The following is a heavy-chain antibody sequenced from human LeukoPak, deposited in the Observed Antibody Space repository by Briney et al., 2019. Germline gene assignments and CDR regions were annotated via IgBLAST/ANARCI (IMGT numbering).Heavy chain of an antibody. Sequence: SETLSLTCAVYGGSFSGYYWSWIRQPPGKGLEWIGEINHSGSTSYNPSLKSRVTISVDTSKNQFSLKLSSVTAADTAVYYCASGYSGHDYWGQGTLVTVSS. CDR3: ASGYSGHDY. V-gene: IGHV4-34*01. J-gene: IGHJ4*02. CDR2: INHSGST. D-gene: IGHD2-15*01. CDR1: GGSFSGYY.